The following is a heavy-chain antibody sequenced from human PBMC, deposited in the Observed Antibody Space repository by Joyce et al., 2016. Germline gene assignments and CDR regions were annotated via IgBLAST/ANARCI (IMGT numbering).Heavy chain of an antibody. J-gene: IGHJ4*02. Sequence: EVQLVQSGAEVKKPGESLKISCKDFGHKFTTYWVAWVRQLPGKGLEWMGSIYPGDPDTRYSPAFQGQVTISADKSINTAYLQWSSLKASDTAIYYCARTTRDSLDSWGQGTLVTVSP. D-gene: IGHD4-17*01. CDR2: IYPGDPDT. CDR1: GHKFTTYW. V-gene: IGHV5-51*01. CDR3: ARTTRDSLDS.